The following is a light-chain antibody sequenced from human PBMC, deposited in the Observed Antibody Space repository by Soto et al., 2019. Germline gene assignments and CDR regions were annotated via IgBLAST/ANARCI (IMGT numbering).Light chain of an antibody. V-gene: IGKV1-5*03. CDR2: KAS. CDR3: QHYNSYSEA. Sequence: DIRITRSPSALSVSVGYRVTITCLASQTISSWLAWYQQKPGKAPKLLIYKASNLKSGVPSRFSGSGSGTAFTLTLSSLQPDDFATSYCQHYNSYSEAFGQGTKVDIK. J-gene: IGKJ1*01. CDR1: QTISSW.